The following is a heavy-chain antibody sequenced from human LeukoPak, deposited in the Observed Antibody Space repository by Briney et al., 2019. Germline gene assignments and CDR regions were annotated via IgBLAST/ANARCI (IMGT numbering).Heavy chain of an antibody. V-gene: IGHV3-73*01. CDR2: IRSKVNSYAT. CDR1: GFTFSGSA. Sequence: PGGSLRLSCAASGFTFSGSAMHWVRQASGKGLEWVGRIRSKVNSYATAYAASVKGRFTISRDDSKNTAYLQMNSLKTEDTAVYYCTRRTVVDDYWGQGTLVTVSS. D-gene: IGHD3-22*01. CDR3: TRRTVVDDY. J-gene: IGHJ4*02.